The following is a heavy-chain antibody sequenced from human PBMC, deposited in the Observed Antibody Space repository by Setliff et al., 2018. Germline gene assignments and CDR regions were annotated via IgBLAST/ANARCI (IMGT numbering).Heavy chain of an antibody. Sequence: PSETLSLTCTVSGGSISSSTNYWGWIRQPPGKGLEWIGNIYDRGSTHYNPSLKSRVTISEDTSKSQSSLKLSSVTAADTAVYYCARGFTAQPAMLRGNWFDPWGRGTLGTVPQ. V-gene: IGHV4-39*07. CDR3: ARGFTAQPAMLRGNWFDP. D-gene: IGHD3-16*01. J-gene: IGHJ5*02. CDR1: GGSISSSTNY. CDR2: IYDRGST.